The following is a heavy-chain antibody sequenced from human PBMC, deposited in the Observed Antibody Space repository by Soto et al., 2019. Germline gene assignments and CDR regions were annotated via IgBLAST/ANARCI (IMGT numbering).Heavy chain of an antibody. J-gene: IGHJ4*02. CDR1: GGTFSSYT. D-gene: IGHD6-19*01. CDR3: ARDGAVAGTSDFDY. Sequence: ASVKVSCKASGGTFSSYTISWVRQAPGQGLEWMGWISAYNGNTNYAQKLQGRVTMTTDTSTSTAYMELRSLRSDDTAVYYCARDGAVAGTSDFDYWGQGTLVTVS. V-gene: IGHV1-18*01. CDR2: ISAYNGNT.